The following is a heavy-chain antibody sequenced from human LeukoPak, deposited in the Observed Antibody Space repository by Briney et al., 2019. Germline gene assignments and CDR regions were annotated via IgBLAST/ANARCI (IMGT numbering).Heavy chain of an antibody. Sequence: GGPLRPSCPRSGLGFPPFALSWAARGPPGGREGVSSMKGTGETFYADSVKGRFTLSRDSSRNTVHLQLNNLRVEDTAIYYCARASWVSTTDAVRWGQGTLVTVSS. V-gene: IGHV3-23*01. CDR1: GLGFPPFA. CDR3: ARASWVSTTDAVR. CDR2: MKGTGET. D-gene: IGHD1-14*01. J-gene: IGHJ4*02.